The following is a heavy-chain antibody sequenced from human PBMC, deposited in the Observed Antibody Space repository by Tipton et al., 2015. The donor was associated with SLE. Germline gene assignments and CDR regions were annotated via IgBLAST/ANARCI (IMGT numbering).Heavy chain of an antibody. CDR3: ARGHCSSTSCSYSDYYYYYMDV. J-gene: IGHJ6*03. CDR2: MNPNSGNT. Sequence: QLVQSGPEVKKPGASVKVSCKASGYTFISYDINWVRQATGQGLEWMGWMNPNSGNTGYAQKFQGRVTMTRNTSISTAYMELSSLRSEDTAVYYCARGHCSSTSCSYSDYYYYYMDVWGKGTTVTASS. V-gene: IGHV1-8*01. D-gene: IGHD2-2*01. CDR1: GYTFISYD.